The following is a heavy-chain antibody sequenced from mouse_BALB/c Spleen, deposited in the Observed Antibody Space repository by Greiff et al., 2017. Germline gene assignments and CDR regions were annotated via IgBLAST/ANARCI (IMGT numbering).Heavy chain of an antibody. J-gene: IGHJ4*01. CDR3: ARFHLGRGAMDY. D-gene: IGHD4-1*01. CDR1: GFTFSSYA. Sequence: EVQLVESGGGLVKPGGSLKLSCAASGFTFSSYAMSWVRQTPEKRLEWVASISSGGSTYYPDSVKGRFTISRDNARNILYLQMSSLRSEDTAMYYCARFHLGRGAMDYWGQGTSVTVSS. CDR2: ISSGGST. V-gene: IGHV5-6-5*01.